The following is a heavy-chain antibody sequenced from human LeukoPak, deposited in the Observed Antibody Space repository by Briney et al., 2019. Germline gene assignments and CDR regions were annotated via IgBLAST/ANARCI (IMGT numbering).Heavy chain of an antibody. V-gene: IGHV1-18*01. CDR2: ISAYNGNT. D-gene: IGHD5-12*01. CDR3: ARGQKVATIPPLAY. Sequence: ASVKVSCKASGYTFTNYGITWVRQAPGQGLEWMGWISAYNGNTNYAQNLQGRVTMSTDTSTSTAYMELSRLRFDDTAVYYCARGQKVATIPPLAYWGQGTLVTVSS. J-gene: IGHJ4*02. CDR1: GYTFTNYG.